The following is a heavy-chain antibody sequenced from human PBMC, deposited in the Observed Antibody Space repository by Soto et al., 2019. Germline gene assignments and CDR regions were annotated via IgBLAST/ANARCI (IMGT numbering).Heavy chain of an antibody. CDR3: ARDGAGMGATSDY. D-gene: IGHD1-26*01. CDR2: IIPMFGTP. CDR1: VGTFSSYT. Sequence: QVQLVQSGAEVKKPGSSVKVSCKASVGTFSSYTLNWVRQGPGPGREWMGGIIPMFGTPDYAEKFQGRVTSTADESTSTAYMELTGLRSEDTAVYYCARDGAGMGATSDYWGQGTLVTVSS. J-gene: IGHJ4*02. V-gene: IGHV1-69*12.